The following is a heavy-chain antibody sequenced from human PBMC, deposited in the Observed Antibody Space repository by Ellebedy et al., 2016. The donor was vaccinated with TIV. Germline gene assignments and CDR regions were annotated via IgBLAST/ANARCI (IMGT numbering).Heavy chain of an antibody. D-gene: IGHD2-2*01. CDR1: GFPFSNYA. CDR2: VSFAIDKK. CDR3: ARDLTQYASGAGLSDS. J-gene: IGHJ4*02. Sequence: PGGSLRLSCEASGFPFSNYAMHWVRQSPRKGLEWVAIVSFAIDKKFYRDSVKGRFTISRDNSKNTLYLDMNSLGVDDTAVYYCARDLTQYASGAGLSDSWGQGTLVSVST. V-gene: IGHV3-30-3*01.